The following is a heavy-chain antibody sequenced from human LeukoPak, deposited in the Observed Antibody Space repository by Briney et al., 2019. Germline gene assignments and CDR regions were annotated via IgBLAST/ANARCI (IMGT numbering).Heavy chain of an antibody. CDR1: GGSISSGGYY. CDR3: ARVLPPRGIVVVPAAISWFDP. Sequence: KASETLSLTCTVSGGSISSGGYYWSWIRQHPGKGLEWIGYIYYSGSTYYNPSLKSRVTISVDTSKNQFSLKLSSVTAADTAVYYCARVLPPRGIVVVPAAISWFDPWGQGTLVTVSS. CDR2: IYYSGST. V-gene: IGHV4-31*03. D-gene: IGHD2-2*01. J-gene: IGHJ5*02.